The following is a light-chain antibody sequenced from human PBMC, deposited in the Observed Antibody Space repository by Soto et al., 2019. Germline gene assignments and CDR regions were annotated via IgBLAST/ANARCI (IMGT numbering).Light chain of an antibody. Sequence: QSVLTQPPSASGTPGQRVTISCSGSNSNVGNNTVNWYQQLPGTAPKLVIYRNNQRPSGVPDRISGSKSGTSASLAISGLRSEDEADYYCAAWDDRLSGLVFGRGTKVTVL. J-gene: IGLJ2*01. CDR1: NSNVGNNT. CDR2: RNN. CDR3: AAWDDRLSGLV. V-gene: IGLV1-47*01.